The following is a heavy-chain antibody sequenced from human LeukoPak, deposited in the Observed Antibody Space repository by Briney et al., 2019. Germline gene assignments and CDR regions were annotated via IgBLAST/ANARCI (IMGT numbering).Heavy chain of an antibody. Sequence: ASVKVSCKASGYTFSNYGISWVRQAPGQGLECMGWIGVYYGNTEYAQKFQGRVIMTTDTSTSTAYMELRSLRSDDTAVYYCARASFFRGRRKDDAFDIWGQGTMVTVSS. V-gene: IGHV1-18*01. J-gene: IGHJ3*02. CDR1: GYTFSNYG. CDR2: IGVYYGNT. D-gene: IGHD3-3*02. CDR3: ARASFFRGRRKDDAFDI.